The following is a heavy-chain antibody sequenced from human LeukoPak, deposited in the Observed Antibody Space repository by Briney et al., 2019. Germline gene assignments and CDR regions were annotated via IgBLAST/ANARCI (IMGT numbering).Heavy chain of an antibody. V-gene: IGHV1-24*01. CDR3: ATDLSAARPNYLDY. D-gene: IGHD6-6*01. J-gene: IGHJ4*02. CDR1: GYTLTELS. CDR2: FDPEDGET. Sequence: ASVEVSCKVSGYTLTELSMHWVRQAPGKGLEWMGGFDPEDGETIYAQKFQGRVTMTEDTSTDTAYMELSSLRSEDTAVYYCATDLSAARPNYLDYWGQGTLVTVSS.